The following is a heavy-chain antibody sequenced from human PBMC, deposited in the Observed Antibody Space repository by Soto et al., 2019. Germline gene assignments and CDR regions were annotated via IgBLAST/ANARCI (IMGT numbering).Heavy chain of an antibody. V-gene: IGHV3-30*18. Sequence: QMQLVESGGGVVQPGRSLRLSCAASGIPFLYYGMHWVRQAPGKGLQWVAFISHHGNGEQYTDSVKGRFTVSRDNSKNTLYLQMNSLTSEDTAVYYCAKDYGGGTLYGDNGYWGQGTLVTVSS. J-gene: IGHJ4*02. CDR2: ISHHGNGE. D-gene: IGHD4-17*01. CDR3: AKDYGGGTLYGDNGY. CDR1: GIPFLYYG.